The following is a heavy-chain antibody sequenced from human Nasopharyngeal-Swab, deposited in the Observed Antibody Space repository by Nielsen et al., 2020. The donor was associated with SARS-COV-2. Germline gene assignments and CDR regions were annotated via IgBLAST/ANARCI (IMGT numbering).Heavy chain of an antibody. Sequence: LSLTCVGSGFLFTNYAIHWVRQAPGKGLEWVSLVSPDGSKKYYADSVQGRFTISRDNSKNTVYLQMNNLRPEDTAVYYCAKRHDLDISGYYSFAYWGHGTLVTVSP. CDR2: VSPDGSKK. CDR3: AKRHDLDISGYYSFAY. CDR1: GFLFTNYA. J-gene: IGHJ4*01. D-gene: IGHD3-22*01. V-gene: IGHV3-30*18.